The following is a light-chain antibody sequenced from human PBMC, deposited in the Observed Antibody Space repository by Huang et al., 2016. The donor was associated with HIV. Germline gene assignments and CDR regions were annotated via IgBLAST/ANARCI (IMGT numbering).Light chain of an antibody. Sequence: DTVMPQTPATLSVSPGARATLSCRASQSVGSKLAWFQQTPGQAPRLLIHGASTRATVIPARFSGSGSGTEFTLTISSLQSEDFAVYYCQQYNNWPYTFGQGTKLEIK. V-gene: IGKV3-15*01. CDR2: GAS. J-gene: IGKJ2*01. CDR3: QQYNNWPYT. CDR1: QSVGSK.